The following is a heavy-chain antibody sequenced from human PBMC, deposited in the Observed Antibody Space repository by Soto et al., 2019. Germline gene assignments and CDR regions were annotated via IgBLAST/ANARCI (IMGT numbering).Heavy chain of an antibody. CDR3: ARHAGQFDY. CDR1: GYTFTPSG. J-gene: IGHJ4*02. Sequence: QVQLVQSGAEVKKPGASVKVSCKPSGYTFTPSGISWVRQAPGQALEWMGWISGYNGNTNYAQKLQGRVSMTTDTSTTTAYMEVRSLRSDDTAVYYCARHAGQFDYWGQGTLVTVSS. CDR2: ISGYNGNT. V-gene: IGHV1-18*01.